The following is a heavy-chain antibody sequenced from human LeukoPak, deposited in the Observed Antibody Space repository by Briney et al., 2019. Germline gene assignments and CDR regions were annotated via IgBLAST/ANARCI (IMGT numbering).Heavy chain of an antibody. CDR2: IRYDGSNK. J-gene: IGHJ4*02. D-gene: IGHD1-26*01. CDR1: GFTFSSYG. Sequence: PGGSLRLSCAASGFTFSSYGMHWVRQAPGKGLEWVAFIRYDGSNKYYADSVKGRFTISRDNSKNTLYLQMNSLRVEDTAVYYCARDKIVGATHFDYWGQGTLVTVSS. V-gene: IGHV3-30*02. CDR3: ARDKIVGATHFDY.